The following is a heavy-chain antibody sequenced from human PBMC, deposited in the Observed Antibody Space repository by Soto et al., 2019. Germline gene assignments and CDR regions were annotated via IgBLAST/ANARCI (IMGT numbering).Heavy chain of an antibody. CDR1: GDSISSRRYY. V-gene: IGHV4-39*01. D-gene: IGHD2-21*01. Sequence: TLSLTCTVTGDSISSRRYYWGWIRQPPGKGLEWIGSIYYSGSTYNNPSLRSRVSMSIDTSKDQFSLKLKYVTAADTALSFCASQRTSVVNQAYFDVWSPGSLVTVSS. J-gene: IGHJ4*02. CDR3: ASQRTSVVNQAYFDV. CDR2: IYYSGST.